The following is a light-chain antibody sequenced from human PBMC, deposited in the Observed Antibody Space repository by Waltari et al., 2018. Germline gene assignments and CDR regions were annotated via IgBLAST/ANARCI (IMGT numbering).Light chain of an antibody. CDR1: QSVTSSY. CDR2: GAS. Sequence: EIVLTQSPGTLSLFPGERATLPCRASQSVTSSYLAWYQQKPGQAPRLLMYGASSRATGIPDRFSGSGSGTDFTLTISRLEPEDFAVYYCQQYGSSPPLTFGGGTKVEIK. J-gene: IGKJ4*01. CDR3: QQYGSSPPLT. V-gene: IGKV3-20*01.